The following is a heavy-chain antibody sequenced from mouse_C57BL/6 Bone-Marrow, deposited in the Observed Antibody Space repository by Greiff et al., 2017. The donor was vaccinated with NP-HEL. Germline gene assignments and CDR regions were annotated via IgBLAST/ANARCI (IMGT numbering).Heavy chain of an antibody. CDR1: GFTFSSYG. CDR3: ARQGSPFAY. V-gene: IGHV5-6*01. Sequence: EVNLVESGGDLVKPGGSLKLSCAASGFTFSSYGMSWVRQTPDKRLEWVATISSGGSYTYYPDSVKGRFTISRDNAKNTLYLQMSSLKSEDTAMYYCARQGSPFAYWGQGTLVTVSA. D-gene: IGHD1-1*02. CDR2: ISSGGSYT. J-gene: IGHJ3*01.